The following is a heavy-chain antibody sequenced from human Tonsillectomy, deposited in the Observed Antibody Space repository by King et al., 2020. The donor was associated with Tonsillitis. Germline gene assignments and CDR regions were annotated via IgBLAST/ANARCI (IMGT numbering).Heavy chain of an antibody. CDR3: ARGAVCGLLDS. Sequence: VQLVESGGGLVQPGGSLRLSCAASGFTFSSYAMDWVRQAPGKGLERVSSISGGGGSTYYADSVKGRFTISRDNSKNTLYMQMNSLRVEDTALYYCARGAVCGLLDSWGQGALVTVSS. V-gene: IGHV3-23*04. CDR2: ISGGGGST. J-gene: IGHJ4*02. D-gene: IGHD3-16*01. CDR1: GFTFSSYA.